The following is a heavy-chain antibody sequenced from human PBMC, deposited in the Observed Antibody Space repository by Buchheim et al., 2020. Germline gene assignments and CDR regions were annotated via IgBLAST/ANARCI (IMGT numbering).Heavy chain of an antibody. CDR2: IIPIFGTA. D-gene: IGHD6-6*01. CDR1: GGTFSSYA. Sequence: QVQLVQSGAEVKKPGSSVKVSCKASGGTFSSYAISWVRQAPGQGLEWMGGIIPIFGTANYAQKFQGRVTITADESTRTAYMELSSLRSEDTAVYYCARGRPIAARHLLYYYYMDVWGKGTT. CDR3: ARGRPIAARHLLYYYYMDV. J-gene: IGHJ6*03. V-gene: IGHV1-69*01.